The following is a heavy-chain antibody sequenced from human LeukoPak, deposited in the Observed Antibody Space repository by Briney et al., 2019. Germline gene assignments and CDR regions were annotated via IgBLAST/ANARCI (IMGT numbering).Heavy chain of an antibody. Sequence: GESLKISCKGSGYSFSNYWIGWVRQMPGKGLEWMGIIYPGDSDTRYSPSFQGHVTISADNSISTAYLQWSSLKASDTAMYCCATYSGVWDLLNWGQGTLVAVSS. V-gene: IGHV5-51*01. CDR3: ATYSGVWDLLN. J-gene: IGHJ4*02. CDR2: IYPGDSDT. CDR1: GYSFSNYW. D-gene: IGHD1-26*01.